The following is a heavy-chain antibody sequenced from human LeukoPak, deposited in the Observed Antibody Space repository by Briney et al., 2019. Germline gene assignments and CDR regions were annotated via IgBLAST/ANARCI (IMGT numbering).Heavy chain of an antibody. V-gene: IGHV4-59*01. D-gene: IGHD3-3*01. J-gene: IGHJ4*02. CDR1: GGSISSYY. Sequence: SETLSLTCTVSGGSISSYYWSWIRQPPGKGLEWIGYIHYSGSTNYNPSLKSRVTISVDTSKNQFSLKLSSVTAADTAVYYCAREEVIFGVITTFDFWGQGTLVTVSS. CDR3: AREEVIFGVITTFDF. CDR2: IHYSGST.